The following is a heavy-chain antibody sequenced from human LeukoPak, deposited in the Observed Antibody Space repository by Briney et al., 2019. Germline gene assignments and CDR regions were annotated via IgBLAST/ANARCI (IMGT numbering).Heavy chain of an antibody. V-gene: IGHV6-1*01. CDR2: TFYRSKWSN. Sequence: QTLSLTCAISGDSVSSNRAAWHWIRQSPSRGLEWLGRTFYRSKWSNDYAVSVKSRITINPDTSKNQFSLQLNSVTPEDTAVYYCARNRLWLQSDFDYWGQGTLVTVSS. CDR3: ARNRLWLQSDFDY. D-gene: IGHD5-24*01. CDR1: GDSVSSNRAA. J-gene: IGHJ4*02.